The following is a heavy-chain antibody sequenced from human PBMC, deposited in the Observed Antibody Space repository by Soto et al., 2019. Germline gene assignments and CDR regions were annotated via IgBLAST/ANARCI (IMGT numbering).Heavy chain of an antibody. J-gene: IGHJ3*02. Sequence: GGSLRLSCAASGFTFSNSALSWVRQAAGKGLEWVSGISGSGDATYYADSVKGRFTISRDNSKNTLYLQMNSLRAEDTAVYYCAKELGGRRGLLDAFDIWGQGTMVTVSS. CDR1: GFTFSNSA. D-gene: IGHD3-16*01. CDR2: ISGSGDAT. V-gene: IGHV3-23*01. CDR3: AKELGGRRGLLDAFDI.